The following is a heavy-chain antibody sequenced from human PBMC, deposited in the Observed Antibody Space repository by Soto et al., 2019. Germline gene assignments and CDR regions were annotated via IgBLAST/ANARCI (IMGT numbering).Heavy chain of an antibody. Sequence: EVQLLESGGGLVQPGGSLRLSCAASGFTFSSYAMTWVRQAPGNGLEWVSTISNGGGSTYYTDSVKGRFTISRDDSKNTLYLQMNSLRAEDTAAYYCAKEGCSSTGCYIGTEFDPWGQGTLVTVSS. CDR1: GFTFSSYA. CDR3: AKEGCSSTGCYIGTEFDP. V-gene: IGHV3-23*01. J-gene: IGHJ5*02. CDR2: ISNGGGST. D-gene: IGHD2-2*02.